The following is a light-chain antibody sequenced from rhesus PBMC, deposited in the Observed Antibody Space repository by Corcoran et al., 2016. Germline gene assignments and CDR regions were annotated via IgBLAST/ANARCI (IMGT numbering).Light chain of an antibody. CDR3: QQGNSNPRT. J-gene: IGKJ1*01. Sequence: DIQMSQSPSSLSASVGDRVTITCRASQGISSYLNWYQQKPGKAPKLLIYYANSLASWVPSRFSGSGSGTEFTLTISSLQPEDFATYYCQQGNSNPRTFGQGTKVEIK. CDR1: QGISSY. V-gene: IGKV1-32*02. CDR2: YAN.